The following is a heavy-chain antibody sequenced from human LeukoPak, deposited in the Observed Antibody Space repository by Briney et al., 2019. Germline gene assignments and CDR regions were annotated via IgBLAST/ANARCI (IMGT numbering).Heavy chain of an antibody. CDR3: LKEAENSGTYDMDV. J-gene: IGHJ6*03. V-gene: IGHV3-23*01. CDR1: GFTFNEYV. Sequence: GETLRLSCAVSGFTFNEYVMSWVRQAPGSGLEWVSAVSSSGFSTYYADSVKGRFTIARDNFKNTLYLQLNSLSGDDTALYYCLKEAENSGTYDMDVWGKGPTFTVPS. D-gene: IGHD2/OR15-2a*01. CDR2: VSSSGFST.